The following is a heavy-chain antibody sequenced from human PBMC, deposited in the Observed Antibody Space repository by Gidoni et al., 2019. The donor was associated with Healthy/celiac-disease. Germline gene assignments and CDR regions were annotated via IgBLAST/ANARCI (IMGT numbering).Heavy chain of an antibody. D-gene: IGHD3-9*01. V-gene: IGHV3-23*01. J-gene: IGHJ4*02. CDR3: APRMGDILTAFDY. CDR2: ISGSGGST. CDR1: GFTFSSYA. Sequence: EVQLLESGGGLVQPGGSLRLSCAASGFTFSSYAMSWVRQAPGKGLEWVSAISGSGGSTYYADSVKGRFTISRDNSKNTLYLQMNSLRAEDTAVYYCAPRMGDILTAFDYWGQGTLVTVSS.